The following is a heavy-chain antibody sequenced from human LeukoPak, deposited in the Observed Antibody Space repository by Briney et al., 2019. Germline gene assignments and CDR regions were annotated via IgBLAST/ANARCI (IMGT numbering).Heavy chain of an antibody. CDR2: INHSGST. V-gene: IGHV4-34*01. CDR1: GGSFSGYY. J-gene: IGHJ4*02. CDR3: ARHYYDSSGYRKYYFDY. Sequence: PSETLSLTCAVYGGSFSGYYWSWIRQPPGKGLEWIGEINHSGSTNYNPSLKSRVTISVDTSKNQFSLKLSSVTAADTAVYYCARHYYDSSGYRKYYFDYWGQGTLVTVSS. D-gene: IGHD3-22*01.